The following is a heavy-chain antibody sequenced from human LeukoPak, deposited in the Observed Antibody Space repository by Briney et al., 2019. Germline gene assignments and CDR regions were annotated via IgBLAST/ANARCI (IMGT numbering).Heavy chain of an antibody. CDR2: ISGSGGTT. J-gene: IGHJ4*02. V-gene: IGHV3-23*01. CDR3: ARAMMVVTNLWGVFDY. CDR1: GFTFRSYA. D-gene: IGHD3-22*01. Sequence: GGSLRLSCEACGFTFRSYAMSLVRQAPGKGLEWVSGISGSGGTTYYTDSVKGRFTISRDTSKNTLYLQMNSLRAEDTAVYYCARAMMVVTNLWGVFDYWGQGNLVTVSS.